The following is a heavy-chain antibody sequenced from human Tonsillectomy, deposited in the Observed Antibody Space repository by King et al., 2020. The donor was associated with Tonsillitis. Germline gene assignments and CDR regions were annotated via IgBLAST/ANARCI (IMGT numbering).Heavy chain of an antibody. V-gene: IGHV1-24*01. CDR1: GYSLIELS. CDR3: ATLHYYTPGWFFDY. Sequence: QGQLVQSGAEVKKPGASVKVSCKVSGYSLIELSIHWVRQAPGKGLEWMGGFHPENGETIFAQRLQDRVTMTEDTSRDTAYMELSSLRSDDTAVYYCATLHYYTPGWFFDYWGQGTLVTVSS. D-gene: IGHD3-10*01. CDR2: FHPENGET. J-gene: IGHJ4*02.